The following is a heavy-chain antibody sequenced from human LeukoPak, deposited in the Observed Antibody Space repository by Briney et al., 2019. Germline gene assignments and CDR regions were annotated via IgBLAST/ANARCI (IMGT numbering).Heavy chain of an antibody. CDR3: VKGGSYSGYYFDY. D-gene: IGHD5-12*01. J-gene: IGHJ4*02. CDR2: ISGSGGAT. V-gene: IGHV3-23*01. Sequence: PGGSLRLSCAASGFTFSSYAMSWVRQAPGKGLERVSNISGSGGATYYADSVKGRFTTSRDNSKYTLYLQMNSLRAEDTAVYYCVKGGSYSGYYFDYWGQGTLVTVSS. CDR1: GFTFSSYA.